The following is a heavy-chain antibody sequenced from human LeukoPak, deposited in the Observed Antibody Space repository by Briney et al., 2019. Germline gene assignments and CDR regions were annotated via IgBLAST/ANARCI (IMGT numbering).Heavy chain of an antibody. Sequence: ASVKVSCKASGGTFSSYAISWVRQAPGQGLEWMGRIIPILGIANYAQKFQGRVTITADKSTSTAYTELSSLRSEDTAVYYCARASVVRGVAIFDYWGQGTLVTVSS. CDR1: GGTFSSYA. V-gene: IGHV1-69*04. CDR3: ARASVVRGVAIFDY. D-gene: IGHD3-10*01. CDR2: IIPILGIA. J-gene: IGHJ4*02.